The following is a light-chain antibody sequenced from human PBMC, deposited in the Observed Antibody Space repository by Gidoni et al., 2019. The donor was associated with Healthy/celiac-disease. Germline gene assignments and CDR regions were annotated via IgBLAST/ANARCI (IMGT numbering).Light chain of an antibody. CDR2: GAS. Sequence: DIVLTQSPGTLSLSPGERATLSCRASQSVSSSYLAWYQQQPGQAPRLLIYGASSRATGIPDRFSGSGSGTDFTLTISRLEPEDFAVYYCQQYGSSPVTFGQGTKVEIK. CDR3: QQYGSSPVT. CDR1: QSVSSSY. V-gene: IGKV3-20*01. J-gene: IGKJ1*01.